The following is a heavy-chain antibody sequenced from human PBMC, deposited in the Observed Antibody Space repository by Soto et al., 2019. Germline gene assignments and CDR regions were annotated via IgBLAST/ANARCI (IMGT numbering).Heavy chain of an antibody. V-gene: IGHV5-10-1*01. CDR3: ARTPAAGPKRYRSVVSGMDV. CDR1: GYSFTTHW. J-gene: IGHJ6*02. CDR2: IDPSDSET. Sequence: GETLKISCQGSGYSFTTHWISWVRQMPGKGLEWMGRIDPSDSETNYSPSFQGHVTISSDKSINTVYLQWSSLKASDTAVYYCARTPAAGPKRYRSVVSGMDVWGQGTTVTVSS. D-gene: IGHD6-13*01.